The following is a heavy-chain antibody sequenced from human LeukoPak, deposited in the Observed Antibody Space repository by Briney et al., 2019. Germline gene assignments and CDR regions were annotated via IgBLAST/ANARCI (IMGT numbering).Heavy chain of an antibody. CDR1: GGSISSYY. J-gene: IGHJ3*02. Sequence: PSETLSLTCTVSGGSISSYYWIWIRQPPGKGLEWIGYIYYSGSTNYNPSLKSRVTISVDTSKNQFSLKLSSVTAADTAVYYCARGGDGYSYGTVGAFDIWGQGTMVTVSS. CDR2: IYYSGST. CDR3: ARGGDGYSYGTVGAFDI. D-gene: IGHD5-18*01. V-gene: IGHV4-59*01.